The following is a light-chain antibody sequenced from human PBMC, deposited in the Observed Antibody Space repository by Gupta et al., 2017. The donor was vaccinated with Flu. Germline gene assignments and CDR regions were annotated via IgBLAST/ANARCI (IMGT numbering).Light chain of an antibody. CDR3: FSYAGSSTVV. CDR1: SSDVVIYNL. CDR2: ECS. V-gene: IGLV2-23*01. Sequence: QSALTQHASVSGSHGKSITIFCSGTSSDVVIYNLVCWYQQHPGKSPKLMIYECSKRPSGVSNRFSGSKSVHTASLTISWLQAEDEADYYCFSYAGSSTVVFGGGTKLTVL. J-gene: IGLJ2*01.